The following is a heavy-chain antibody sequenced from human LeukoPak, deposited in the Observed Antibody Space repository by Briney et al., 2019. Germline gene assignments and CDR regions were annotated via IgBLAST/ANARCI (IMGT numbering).Heavy chain of an antibody. J-gene: IGHJ3*02. CDR1: GGTFSSYA. V-gene: IGHV1-69*05. CDR2: IIPIFGTA. CDR3: ASVDTAMATDGFDI. D-gene: IGHD5-18*01. Sequence: SVKVSCKASGGTFSSYAISWVRQAPGQGLEWMGGIIPIFGTANYAQKFQGRVTITTDESTSTAYMELSSLRSEDTAVYYCASVDTAMATDGFDIWGQGTMVTVSS.